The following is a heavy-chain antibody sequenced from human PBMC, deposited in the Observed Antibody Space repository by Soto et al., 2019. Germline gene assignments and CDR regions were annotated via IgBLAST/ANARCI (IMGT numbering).Heavy chain of an antibody. CDR3: GRAEDQWDQTVLDS. CDR2: INGNTGAT. Sequence: QVRLEQSGAEVGQPGASVKVSCKASGHTSRNNGISWVRQAPGQGLEWMGFINGNTGATNYARKFRGRVTLTTDTFTSTVGMELMSLRSDDTAVYYCGRAEDQWDQTVLDSWGQGTLITVSS. J-gene: IGHJ4*02. V-gene: IGHV1-18*01. CDR1: GHTSRNNG. D-gene: IGHD1-26*01.